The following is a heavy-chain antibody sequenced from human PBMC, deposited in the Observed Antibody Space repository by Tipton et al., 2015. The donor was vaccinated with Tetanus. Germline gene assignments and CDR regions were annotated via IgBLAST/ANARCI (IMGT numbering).Heavy chain of an antibody. J-gene: IGHJ6*02. D-gene: IGHD3-3*01. V-gene: IGHV1-46*01. Sequence: QLVQSGAEVKKPGASVKVSCKASGYTFTSYYMHWVRQAPGQGLEWMGIINPSGGSTSYAQKFQGRVTMTRDTSTSTVYMELSSLRSEDTAVYYCAREYYDFWSGYYSVYYYYGMDVWGQGTTVTVSS. CDR2: INPSGGST. CDR3: AREYYDFWSGYYSVYYYYGMDV. CDR1: GYTFTSYY.